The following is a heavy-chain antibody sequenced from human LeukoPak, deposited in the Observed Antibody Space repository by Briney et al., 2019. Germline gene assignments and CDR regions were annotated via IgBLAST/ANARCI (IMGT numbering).Heavy chain of an antibody. Sequence: PSETLSLTCTVSGGSIRSYYWSWIRQPPGKGLEWIGYFYYSGSTNYNPSLKSRVTISVDTSENQFSLKLSSVTAADTAVYYCARHILIAAAGPGNWFDPWGQGTLVTVSS. CDR3: ARHILIAAAGPGNWFDP. J-gene: IGHJ5*02. D-gene: IGHD6-13*01. CDR1: GGSIRSYY. V-gene: IGHV4-59*01. CDR2: FYYSGST.